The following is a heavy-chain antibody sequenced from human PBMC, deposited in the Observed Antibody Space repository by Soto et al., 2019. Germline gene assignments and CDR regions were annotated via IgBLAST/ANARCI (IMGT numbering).Heavy chain of an antibody. V-gene: IGHV3-30*18. J-gene: IGHJ6*02. CDR3: AKDLRTTISDYGMDV. CDR1: GFTFGSHG. Sequence: GGSVRLYCVASGFTFGSHGMHWVRQAPGKGLEWVAVISYDETNEHYVDSVKGRFTISRDNSKSILYLQMNRLRPEDTAVYKCAKDLRTTISDYGMDVWGQGTTVTVSS. CDR2: ISYDETNE.